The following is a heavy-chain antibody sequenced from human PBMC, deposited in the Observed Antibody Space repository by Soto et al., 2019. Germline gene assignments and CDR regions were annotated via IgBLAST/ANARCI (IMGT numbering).Heavy chain of an antibody. CDR3: ARVYYYDSSGYYPYYYYYGMDV. V-gene: IGHV1-18*04. J-gene: IGHJ6*02. D-gene: IGHD3-22*01. Sequence: QVQLVQSGAEVKKPGASVKVSCEASGYTFTSYGISWVRQAPGQGLEWMGWISAYNGNTNYAQKLQGRVTMTTDTSTSTAYMELRSLRSDDTAVYYCARVYYYDSSGYYPYYYYYGMDVWGQGTTVTVSS. CDR2: ISAYNGNT. CDR1: GYTFTSYG.